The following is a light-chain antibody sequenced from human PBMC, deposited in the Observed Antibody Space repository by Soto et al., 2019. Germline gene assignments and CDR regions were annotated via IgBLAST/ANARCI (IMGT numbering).Light chain of an antibody. J-gene: IGLJ2*01. CDR1: SSDVGGCNF. CDR3: SSYRSSSSLEI. CDR2: EVS. V-gene: IGLV2-14*01. Sequence: QSALTQPASVSGSPGQSITISCTGTSSDVGGCNFVSWYQQYPGTAPKLMIYEVSNRPSGVSNRFSGSKSGNTASLTISGLQAEDEADYYCSSYRSSSSLEIFGGGTKLTVL.